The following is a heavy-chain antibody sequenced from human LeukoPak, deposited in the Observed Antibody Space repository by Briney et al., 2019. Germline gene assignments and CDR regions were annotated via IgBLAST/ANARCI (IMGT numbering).Heavy chain of an antibody. Sequence: ASVKVSCKASGYTFTGYYMHWVRQAPGQGLEWMGWINPNSGGTNYAQKFQGRVTMTRDTSISTAYMELSRLRSDDTAVYYCTIQRAYSYYSRDVWAKGPRSPSP. J-gene: IGHJ6*03. CDR3: TIQRAYSYYSRDV. CDR1: GYTFTGYY. CDR2: INPNSGGT. V-gene: IGHV1-2*02.